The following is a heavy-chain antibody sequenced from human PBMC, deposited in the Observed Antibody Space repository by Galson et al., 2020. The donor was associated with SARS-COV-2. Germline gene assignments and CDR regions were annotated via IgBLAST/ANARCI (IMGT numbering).Heavy chain of an antibody. CDR2: IYSDGST. Sequence: GGSLRLSCAASAFTVSANYMSWVSQAPGKGLEWVSVIYSDGSTSYADSVKGRITISRDTSKNTLYLQMNSLRAEDSAVYYCARDRGGGYGLDVWGQGTTVSVSS. D-gene: IGHD3-16*01. CDR1: AFTVSANY. CDR3: ARDRGGGYGLDV. J-gene: IGHJ6*02. V-gene: IGHV3-53*01.